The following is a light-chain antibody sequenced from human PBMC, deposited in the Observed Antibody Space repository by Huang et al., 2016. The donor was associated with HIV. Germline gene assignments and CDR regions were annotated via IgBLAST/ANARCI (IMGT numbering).Light chain of an antibody. J-gene: IGKJ2*03. CDR3: QQFGSSPPYS. V-gene: IGKV3-20*01. Sequence: IVLTQSPDTLSLSPGERATLSCRASQTVTNHYLAWYQQRPGQAPRLLVYGASTSATGIPDLFSGSGSGTDFTLTISRLEPKDFVVYYCQQFGSSPPYSFGQGTKLEIK. CDR2: GAS. CDR1: QTVTNHY.